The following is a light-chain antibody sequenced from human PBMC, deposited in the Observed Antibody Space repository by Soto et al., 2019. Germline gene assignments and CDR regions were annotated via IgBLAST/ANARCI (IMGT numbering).Light chain of an antibody. CDR3: QQYGSPLLT. CDR1: QSITSSY. CDR2: GTF. Sequence: EIVLTQSPGTLSLSPGERATLSCRASQSITSSYLAWYQQKPGQAPRLLISGTFSRATGIPDRFSGSCSGTDFTFIFFRLDPEDFAVYYCQQYGSPLLTFGQGTKVDIK. J-gene: IGKJ1*01. V-gene: IGKV3-20*01.